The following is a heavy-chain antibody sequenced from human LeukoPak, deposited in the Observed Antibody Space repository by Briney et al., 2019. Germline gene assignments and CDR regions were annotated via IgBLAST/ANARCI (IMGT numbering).Heavy chain of an antibody. CDR3: ARGPPLSSTSQTFDPRGTGTMDV. CDR1: GYTFTGYY. J-gene: IGHJ4*01. D-gene: IGHD2-2*01. V-gene: IGHV1-2*02. Sequence: ASVKVSCKASGYTFTGYYMHWVRQAPGQGLEWMGWINPNSGGTNYAQKFQGRVTMTRDTSISTAYMELSRLRSDDTAVYYCARGPPLSSTSQTFDPRGTGTMDVWGQGTLVTVSS. CDR2: INPNSGGT.